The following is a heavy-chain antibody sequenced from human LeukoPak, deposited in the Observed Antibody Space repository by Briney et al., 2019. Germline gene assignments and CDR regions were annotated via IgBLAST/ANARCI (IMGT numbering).Heavy chain of an antibody. D-gene: IGHD2-15*01. J-gene: IGHJ4*02. Sequence: PGGSLRLSCAGSGFTFSSYSMDWVRQAPGKGLEWVWFINTSSSYIYYADSVKGRFTISRDNAKNSLYLQMNSLRPGDAAVFYCARFVAAPTRRNFVYRGQRTLVTLST. CDR3: ARFVAAPTRRNFVY. CDR2: INTSSSYI. V-gene: IGHV3-21*01. CDR1: GFTFSSYS.